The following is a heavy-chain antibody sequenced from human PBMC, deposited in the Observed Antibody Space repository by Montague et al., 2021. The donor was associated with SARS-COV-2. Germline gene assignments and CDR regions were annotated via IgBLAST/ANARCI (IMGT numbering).Heavy chain of an antibody. D-gene: IGHD5-24*01. Sequence: SETLSLTCTVSGDSINNYYWSWIRQPPGKGLEWIGNTFYSGSTMYNPSLKSRDTISVDTSKNQFSLNLSSVTAADPAVYFCARLSGYNPFDAFDIWGPGTMVTVSS. CDR3: ARLSGYNPFDAFDI. CDR2: TFYSGST. V-gene: IGHV4-59*01. J-gene: IGHJ3*02. CDR1: GDSINNYY.